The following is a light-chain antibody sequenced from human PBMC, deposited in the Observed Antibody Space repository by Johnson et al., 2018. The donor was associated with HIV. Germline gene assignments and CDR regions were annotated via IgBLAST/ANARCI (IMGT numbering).Light chain of an antibody. V-gene: IGLV1-51*01. Sequence: QSVLTQPPSVSAAPGQKVTISCSGSSSNIGNNYVSWYQQLPGTAPKLLIYDNNKRPSGIPDRFSGSKSGTSATLGITGRPTGDEADYYCGTWDSSLSVYVFGTGTKVTVL. CDR1: SSNIGNNY. CDR3: GTWDSSLSVYV. J-gene: IGLJ1*01. CDR2: DNN.